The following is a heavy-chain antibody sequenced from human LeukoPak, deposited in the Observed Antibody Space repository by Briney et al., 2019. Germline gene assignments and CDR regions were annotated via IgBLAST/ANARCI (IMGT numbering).Heavy chain of an antibody. J-gene: IGHJ5*02. CDR2: INPNSGGT. CDR1: GYTFTSYY. Sequence: GASVKVSCKASGYTFTSYYMHWVRQAPGQGLEWMGWINPNSGGTNYAQKFQGRVTMTRDTSISTAYMELSRLRSDDTAVYYCARAARVVVPVWWFDPWGQGTLVTVSS. V-gene: IGHV1-2*02. CDR3: ARAARVVVPVWWFDP. D-gene: IGHD3-22*01.